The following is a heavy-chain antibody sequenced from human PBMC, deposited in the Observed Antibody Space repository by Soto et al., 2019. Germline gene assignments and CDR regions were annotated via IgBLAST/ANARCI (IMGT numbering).Heavy chain of an antibody. J-gene: IGHJ4*01. Sequence: QVQLQQWGAGLLKPSETLSLTCAVNGWSFSGYSWTWIRQAPGKGLDWIGEINYTGTTNYSPSLKSRVTLSVDTSKNQFSLELRSVSAADTAVYYCGREGGSGWYYYDYWGHGTLVTVSS. CDR1: GWSFSGYS. V-gene: IGHV4-34*02. CDR3: GREGGSGWYYYDY. D-gene: IGHD6-19*01. CDR2: INYTGTT.